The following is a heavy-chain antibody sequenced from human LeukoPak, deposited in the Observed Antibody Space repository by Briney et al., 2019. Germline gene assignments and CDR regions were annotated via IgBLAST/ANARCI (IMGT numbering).Heavy chain of an antibody. CDR2: ISHSGST. J-gene: IGHJ4*02. Sequence: SETLSLTCAVYGGSFSGYYWSWIRQPPGEGLEWIGEISHSGSTNYNPSLKSRVTISVDTSKNQFSLKLSSVTAADTAVYYCARQLAAAGKDSFDYWGQGTLVTVSS. CDR1: GGSFSGYY. D-gene: IGHD6-13*01. CDR3: ARQLAAAGKDSFDY. V-gene: IGHV4-34*01.